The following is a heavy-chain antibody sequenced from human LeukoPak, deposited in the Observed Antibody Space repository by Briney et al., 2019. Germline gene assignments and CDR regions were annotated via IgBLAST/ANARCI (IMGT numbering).Heavy chain of an antibody. V-gene: IGHV3-23*01. D-gene: IGHD2-21*01. Sequence: GGSLRLSCAASGFTFSDYAMTWVRQAPGKGLEWVSRITGSGSSTFYADSVKGRFTISRDMDESTLFLQMNSLRAEDTALYYCVRDLYSWAAMDVWGQGTTVTVS. J-gene: IGHJ6*02. CDR3: VRDLYSWAAMDV. CDR1: GFTFSDYA. CDR2: ITGSGSST.